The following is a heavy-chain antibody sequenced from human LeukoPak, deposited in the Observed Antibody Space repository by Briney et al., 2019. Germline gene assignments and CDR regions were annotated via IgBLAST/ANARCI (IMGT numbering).Heavy chain of an antibody. Sequence: ASVKVSCKASGYTFTDYYMHWVRQAPGQGLEWMGWINPNSGGSNYAQKFQGRVTMTRDTSISTAYMELSRLRSDDTAVYYCARGSVLTTFDYWGQGTLVSVSS. J-gene: IGHJ4*02. CDR1: GYTFTDYY. D-gene: IGHD4-17*01. V-gene: IGHV1-2*02. CDR2: INPNSGGS. CDR3: ARGSVLTTFDY.